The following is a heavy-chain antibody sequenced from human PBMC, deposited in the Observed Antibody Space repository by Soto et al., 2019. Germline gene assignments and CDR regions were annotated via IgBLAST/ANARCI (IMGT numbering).Heavy chain of an antibody. J-gene: IGHJ6*02. Sequence: SGTLSPTCTVCGASVSSVSYYWNWIGEPPGKGLEWGGCLYYSGSTNYNPSLKSRVTISVDTSKNQFSLKLSSVTAADTAVYYCARDTKYYYGSGSYYGAEPWYYYYYRMDVWGQGTTVT. CDR3: ARDTKYYYGSGSYYGAEPWYYYYYRMDV. CDR2: LYYSGST. D-gene: IGHD3-10*01. CDR1: GASVSSVSYY. V-gene: IGHV4-61*01.